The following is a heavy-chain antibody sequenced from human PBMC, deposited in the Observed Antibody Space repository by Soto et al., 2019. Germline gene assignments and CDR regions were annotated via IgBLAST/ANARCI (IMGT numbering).Heavy chain of an antibody. Sequence: PAETLSLTCTVSGGSISSYYCSFIGQPSCKGLEWIVRIYTSGSTNYNPSLKSRVTMSVDTSKNQFSLKLSSVTAADTAVYYCARAGVIAAAYNWFDPWGQGTLVTVSS. V-gene: IGHV4-4*07. CDR3: ARAGVIAAAYNWFDP. CDR1: GGSISSYY. J-gene: IGHJ5*02. CDR2: IYTSGST. D-gene: IGHD6-13*01.